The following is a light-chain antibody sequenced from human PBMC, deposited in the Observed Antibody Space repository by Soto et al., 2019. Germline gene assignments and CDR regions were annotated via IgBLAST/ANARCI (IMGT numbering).Light chain of an antibody. CDR1: QGIRND. CDR2: GGS. CDR3: QQYDNLPLT. J-gene: IGKJ4*01. Sequence: IQMTQSPSSLSASVGDRVTITCRASQGIRNDLGWYQQKPGKAPNLLIHGGSILQSGVPSRFSGSGSGTDFTFTISSLQPEDIATYYCQQYDNLPLTFGGGTKVDIK. V-gene: IGKV1-33*01.